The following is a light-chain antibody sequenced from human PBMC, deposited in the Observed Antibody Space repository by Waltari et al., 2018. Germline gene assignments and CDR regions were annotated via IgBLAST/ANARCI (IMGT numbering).Light chain of an antibody. J-gene: IGLJ2*01. CDR1: CRDVKNYNF. Sequence: QSALTQPASVSGSPGQSITISCTGICRDVKNYNFVSWYQQHPGKAPKLMIYEGTKRPSGVSNRFSGSKSGNTASLTISGLQAEDEADYYCCSYAGSVVFGGGTKLTVL. V-gene: IGLV2-23*01. CDR2: EGT. CDR3: CSYAGSVV.